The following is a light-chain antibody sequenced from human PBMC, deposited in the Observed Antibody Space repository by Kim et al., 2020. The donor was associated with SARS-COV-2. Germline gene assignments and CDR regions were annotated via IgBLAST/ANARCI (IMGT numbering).Light chain of an antibody. V-gene: IGLV2-14*03. Sequence: QSALTQPASVSGSPGQSITISCTGTSSDVGGYNYVSWYQHHPGKAPKLMIYDVSKRPSGVSNRFSGSKSGNTASLTISGLQAEDEADYYCSAYTSSSTVVFGGGPQLPVL. CDR1: SSDVGGYNY. CDR2: DVS. CDR3: SAYTSSSTVV. J-gene: IGLJ2*01.